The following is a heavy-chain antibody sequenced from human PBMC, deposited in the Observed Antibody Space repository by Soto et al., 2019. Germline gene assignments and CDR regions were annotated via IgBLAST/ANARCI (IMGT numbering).Heavy chain of an antibody. CDR3: ARERVRGVIINWRWFDP. V-gene: IGHV4-59*01. CDR2: IYYSGST. CDR1: GGSISSYY. D-gene: IGHD3-10*01. J-gene: IGHJ5*02. Sequence: QVQLQESGPGLVKPSETLSLTCTVSGGSISSYYWSWIRQPPGKGLEWIGYIYYSGSTNYNPSLKSRVTISVDTSKNQFSLKLSSVTAADTAVYYCARERVRGVIINWRWFDPWGQGTLVTVSS.